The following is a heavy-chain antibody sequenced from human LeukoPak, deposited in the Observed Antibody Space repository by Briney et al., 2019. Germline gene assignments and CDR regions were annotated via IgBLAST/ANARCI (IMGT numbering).Heavy chain of an antibody. Sequence: GGSLRLSCSASGFTFSSYVMHWVRQAPGKGLEYVSAISSNGGSTYYADSVKGRFTISRDNSKNTLYLQMSSLRAEDTAVYYCLAVAGRGGNFDYWGQGTLVTVSS. CDR1: GFTFSSYV. D-gene: IGHD6-19*01. J-gene: IGHJ4*02. CDR3: LAVAGRGGNFDY. CDR2: ISSNGGST. V-gene: IGHV3-64D*06.